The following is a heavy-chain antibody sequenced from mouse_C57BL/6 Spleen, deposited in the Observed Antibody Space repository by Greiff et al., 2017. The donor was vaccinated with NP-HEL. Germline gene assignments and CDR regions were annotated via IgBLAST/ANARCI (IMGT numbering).Heavy chain of an antibody. CDR3: ARGLAYDYDGYFDV. D-gene: IGHD2-4*01. CDR1: GYTFTSYW. CDR2: IDPSDSYT. J-gene: IGHJ1*03. Sequence: QVQLQQSGAELVMPGASVKLSCKASGYTFTSYWMHWVKQRPGQGLEWIGEIDPSDSYTNYNQKFKGKSTLTVDKSSSTAYMQLSSLTSEDSAVYYCARGLAYDYDGYFDVWGTGTTVTVSS. V-gene: IGHV1-69*01.